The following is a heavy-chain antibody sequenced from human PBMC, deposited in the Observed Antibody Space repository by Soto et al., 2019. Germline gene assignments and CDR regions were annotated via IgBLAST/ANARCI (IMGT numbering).Heavy chain of an antibody. V-gene: IGHV1-69*01. J-gene: IGHJ5*02. CDR3: ARETQLETYLGWFDP. CDR2: IIPIFGTA. Sequence: QVQLVQSGAEVKKPGSSVKVSCNASGGTFSSYAISWVRQAPGQGLEWMGGIIPIFGTANYAQKFQGRVTITADESTSTAYMELSSLRSEDTAVYYCARETQLETYLGWFDPWGQGTLVTVSS. D-gene: IGHD1-1*01. CDR1: GGTFSSYA.